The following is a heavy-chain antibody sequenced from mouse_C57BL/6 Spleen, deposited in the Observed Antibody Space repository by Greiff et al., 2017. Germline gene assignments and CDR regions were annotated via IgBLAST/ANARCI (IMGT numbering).Heavy chain of an antibody. CDR3: ARNRYDGYLHWYFDV. J-gene: IGHJ1*03. D-gene: IGHD2-3*01. CDR1: GFSLTSYG. V-gene: IGHV2-2*01. CDR2: IWSGGST. Sequence: VMLVESGPGLVQPSQSLSITCTVSGFSLTSYGVNWVRQSPGKGLEWLGVIWSGGSTDYNAAFISRLSISKDNSKSQVFFKMNSLQADDTAIYYCARNRYDGYLHWYFDVWGTGTTVTVSS.